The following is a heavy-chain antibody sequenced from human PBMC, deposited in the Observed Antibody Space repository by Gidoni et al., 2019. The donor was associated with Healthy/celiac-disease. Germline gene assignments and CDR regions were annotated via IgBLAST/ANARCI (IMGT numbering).Heavy chain of an antibody. CDR2: IYYSGST. D-gene: IGHD4-4*01. V-gene: IGHV4-59*01. J-gene: IGHJ4*02. Sequence: QGQLQESGPGLVKPSETLSLTCTVSGGSISSYYWSWIRQPPGKGLEWIGYIYYSGSTNYNPSLKSRVTISVDTSKNQFSLKLSSVTAADTAVYYCAREGQDYSNYYFDYWGQGTLFTVSS. CDR1: GGSISSYY. CDR3: AREGQDYSNYYFDY.